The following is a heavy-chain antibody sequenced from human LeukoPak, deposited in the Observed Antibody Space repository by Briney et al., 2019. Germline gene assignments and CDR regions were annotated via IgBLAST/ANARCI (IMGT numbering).Heavy chain of an antibody. CDR3: ARMGDPTLAEGFDY. CDR2: ISAYNGNT. Sequence: ASVKVSCKASGYTFTSYGISWVRQAPGQGLEWMGWISAYNGNTNYAQKLQGRVTMTTDTSTSTAYMELRSLRSDDTAVCYCARMGDPTLAEGFDYWGQGTLVTVSS. J-gene: IGHJ4*02. CDR1: GYTFTSYG. D-gene: IGHD3-16*01. V-gene: IGHV1-18*01.